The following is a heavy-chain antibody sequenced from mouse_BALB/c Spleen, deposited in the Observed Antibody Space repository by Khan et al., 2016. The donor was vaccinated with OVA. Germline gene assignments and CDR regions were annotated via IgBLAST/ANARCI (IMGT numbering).Heavy chain of an antibody. J-gene: IGHJ4*01. CDR3: SGRGGDAMDY. Sequence: VRLQQSGAELVRSGASVKLSCTASDFNIKDYYVHWVKQRPEQGLEWIGWIDPENGDTEYAPKFQGKATMTADTSSNTAYLQLSSLTSEATAVYSCSGRGGDAMDYWGQGTSVTVSS. CDR1: DFNIKDYY. V-gene: IGHV14-4*02. CDR2: IDPENGDT.